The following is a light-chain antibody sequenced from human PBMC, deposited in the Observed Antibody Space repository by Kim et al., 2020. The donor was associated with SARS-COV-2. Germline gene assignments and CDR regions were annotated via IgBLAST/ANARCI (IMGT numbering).Light chain of an antibody. CDR3: HQSTSLPLT. V-gene: IGKV6-21*01. CDR2: YAS. Sequence: EIVLTQSPEFLAVTPKEKLTITCRASQDITTKLHWYQKKTDQSPKLLIKYASQSVSGVPSRFSGSGSGTDFTLNINGLEAEDAATYFCHQSTSLPLTFGGGTKVDIK. J-gene: IGKJ4*01. CDR1: QDITTK.